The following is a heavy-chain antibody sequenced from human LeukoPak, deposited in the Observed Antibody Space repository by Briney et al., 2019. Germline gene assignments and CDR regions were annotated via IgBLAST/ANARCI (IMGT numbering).Heavy chain of an antibody. CDR2: IYSGGST. D-gene: IGHD3-3*01. V-gene: IGHV3-53*01. CDR1: GFTVSSNY. J-gene: IGHJ4*02. CDR3: AKPTYHDFWSGYRPFDH. Sequence: GGSLRLSCAASGFTVSSNYMSWVRQAPGKGLEWVSVIYSGGSTYYADSVKGRFTISRDNSKNTLYLQMNSLRAEDTAVYYCAKPTYHDFWSGYRPFDHWGQGTLATVSS.